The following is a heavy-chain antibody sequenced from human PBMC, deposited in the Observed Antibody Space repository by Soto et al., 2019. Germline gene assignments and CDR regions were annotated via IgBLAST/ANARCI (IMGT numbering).Heavy chain of an antibody. D-gene: IGHD3-10*01. J-gene: IGHJ2*01. CDR3: ARGAEFRYFDL. CDR2: INHSGST. CDR1: GGSFSGYY. V-gene: IGHV4-34*01. Sequence: SSETLSLTCAVYGGSFSGYYWSWIRQPPGKGLEWIGEINHSGSTNYNPSLKSRVTISVDTSKNQFSLKLSSVTAADTAVYYCARGAEFRYFDLWGRGTLVTVSS.